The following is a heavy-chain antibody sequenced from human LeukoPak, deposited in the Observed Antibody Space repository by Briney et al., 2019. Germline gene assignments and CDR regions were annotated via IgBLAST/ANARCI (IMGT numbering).Heavy chain of an antibody. J-gene: IGHJ4*02. V-gene: IGHV3-48*01. CDR3: ARATSYGRFDY. CDR1: GFTFSSYS. CDR2: ISSTRSI. D-gene: IGHD3-10*01. Sequence: GGSLRLSCAASGFTFSSYSMNWVRQAPGKGLEWVSYISSTRSIYYADSVKGRFTVSRDNAKNSLYLQMNSLRAEDTALYYCARATSYGRFDYWGQGTLVTVSS.